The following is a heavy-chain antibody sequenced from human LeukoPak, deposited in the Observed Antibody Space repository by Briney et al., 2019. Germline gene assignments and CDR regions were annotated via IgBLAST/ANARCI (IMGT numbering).Heavy chain of an antibody. CDR2: ISGSGGST. Sequence: PGGSLRLSCSASGFTFSSYAMSWVRQAPGKGLEWVSAISGSGGSTYYADSVKGRFTISRDNSKNTLYLQMNSLRAEDTAVYYCAKVIGRPSVGGYCSSTSCYHPGGADYWGQGTLVTVSS. CDR3: AKVIGRPSVGGYCSSTSCYHPGGADY. CDR1: GFTFSSYA. D-gene: IGHD2-2*01. J-gene: IGHJ4*02. V-gene: IGHV3-23*01.